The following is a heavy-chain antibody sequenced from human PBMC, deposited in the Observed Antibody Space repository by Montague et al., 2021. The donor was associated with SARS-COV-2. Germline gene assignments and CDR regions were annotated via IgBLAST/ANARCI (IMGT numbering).Heavy chain of an antibody. D-gene: IGHD4-17*01. CDR1: GGSISPFY. CDR3: ARHWEGYGPGSCPSFWFDP. CDR2: TYYSGNT. Sequence: SETLSLTCTVSGGSISPFYWNWIRQTPEKGLEWIGYTYYSGNTNYNPSLNSRATISVDTSKNQFSLELTSVTAADTAVYFCARHWEGYGPGSCPSFWFDPWGQGTLVTVSS. J-gene: IGHJ5*02. V-gene: IGHV4-59*08.